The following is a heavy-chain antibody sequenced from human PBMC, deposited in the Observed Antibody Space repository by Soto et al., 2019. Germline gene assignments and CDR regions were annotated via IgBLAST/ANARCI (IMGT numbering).Heavy chain of an antibody. J-gene: IGHJ6*02. CDR3: AIIKTSLGGYSTEAG. D-gene: IGHD2-15*01. V-gene: IGHV3-53*01. CDR1: GLSVVGSY. Sequence: GSLRLSCAASGLSVVGSYMNWFRQSPQKGLEWISVIYPDDNTYYAEPVRGRFTLSKDSSRNTVSLQMNSLRAEDTAVYYCAIIKTSLGGYSTEAGWGQGTAVTVSS. CDR2: IYPDDNT.